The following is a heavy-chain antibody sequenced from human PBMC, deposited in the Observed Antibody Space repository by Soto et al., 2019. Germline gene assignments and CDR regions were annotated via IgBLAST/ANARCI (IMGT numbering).Heavy chain of an antibody. CDR1: GFVFSDFQ. J-gene: IGHJ4*02. CDR2: ITGTSAFT. D-gene: IGHD3-16*01. V-gene: IGHV3-21*01. CDR3: ARHNLAFQGAFDL. Sequence: GGSLRLSCAASGFVFSDFQFNWVRQAPGGGLEWLSSITGTSAFTEYAESIEGRFTISRDNPNKLLFLHMDNLRPEDTAVYYCARHNLAFQGAFDLWGQGTLVTVYS.